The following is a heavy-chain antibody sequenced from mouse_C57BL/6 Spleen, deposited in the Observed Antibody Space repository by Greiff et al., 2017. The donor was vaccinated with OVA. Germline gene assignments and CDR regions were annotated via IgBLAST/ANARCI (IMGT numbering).Heavy chain of an antibody. CDR2: IDPSDSYT. CDR3: ALVYGNFPYYYAMDY. D-gene: IGHD2-1*01. CDR1: GYTFTSYW. V-gene: IGHV1-69*01. Sequence: QVQLQQPGAELVMPGASVKLSCKASGYTFTSYWMHWVKQRPGQGLEWIGEIDPSDSYTNYNQKFKGKSTLTVDKSSRTAYMQLSSLTSEDSAVYYCALVYGNFPYYYAMDYWGQGTSVTVSS. J-gene: IGHJ4*01.